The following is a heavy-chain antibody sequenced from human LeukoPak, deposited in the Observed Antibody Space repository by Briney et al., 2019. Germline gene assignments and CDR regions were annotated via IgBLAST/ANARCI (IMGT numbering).Heavy chain of an antibody. Sequence: AGGSLRLSCAASGFTFSSYAVSWVRQAPGKGLEWVSAISGSGGSTYYADSVKGRFTISRDNSKNTLYLQMNSLRAEDTAVYYCAKGSSSWYYFDYWGQGTLVTVSS. CDR1: GFTFSSYA. J-gene: IGHJ4*02. CDR2: ISGSGGST. D-gene: IGHD6-13*01. V-gene: IGHV3-23*01. CDR3: AKGSSSWYYFDY.